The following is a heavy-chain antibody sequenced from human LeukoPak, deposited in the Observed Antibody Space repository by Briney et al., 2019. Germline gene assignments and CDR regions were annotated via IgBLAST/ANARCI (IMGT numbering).Heavy chain of an antibody. Sequence: GGSLRLSCAASGFIFSDYYMTWIRQAPGKGLEWVSHISSSGSNIHHVDSVKGRFTISRDNAKNSLYLQMNSLRAEDTAVYYCVREGYSTGQFDYWGQGTLVTVSS. J-gene: IGHJ4*02. CDR2: ISSSGSNI. CDR1: GFIFSDYY. CDR3: VREGYSTGQFDY. V-gene: IGHV3-11*04. D-gene: IGHD2-8*02.